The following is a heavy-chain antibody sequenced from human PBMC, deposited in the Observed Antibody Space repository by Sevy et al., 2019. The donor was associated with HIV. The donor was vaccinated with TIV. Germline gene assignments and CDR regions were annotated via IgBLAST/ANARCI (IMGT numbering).Heavy chain of an antibody. D-gene: IGHD4-17*01. CDR1: GFTFKNYA. J-gene: IGHJ5*02. CDR2: INNSGGTT. V-gene: IGHV3-23*01. CDR3: ARVADSVSTLNWFDP. Sequence: GGCLRLSCAAPGFTFKNYAMVWVRRAPGKGLEWVSGINNSGGTTYYADSVKGRFTISRDNSKNTLYLQMNSLRAEDTAIYYCARVADSVSTLNWFDPWGQGTLVTVSS.